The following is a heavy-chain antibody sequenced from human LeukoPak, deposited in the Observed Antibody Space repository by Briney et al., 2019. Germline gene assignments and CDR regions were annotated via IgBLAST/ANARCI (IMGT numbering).Heavy chain of an antibody. V-gene: IGHV3-21*01. D-gene: IGHD5-12*01. J-gene: IGHJ4*02. CDR1: GFTFSSYS. CDR3: ARDLSARYSGYDWEFDY. CDR2: ISSISSYT. Sequence: GRSLRLSCAASGFTFSSYSMNWVRQAPGKGLEWVSSISSISSYTYYADSSKGRFPISRDNAKNSLYLQMNSLRAEDTAVYDCARDLSARYSGYDWEFDYWGQGTLVTVSS.